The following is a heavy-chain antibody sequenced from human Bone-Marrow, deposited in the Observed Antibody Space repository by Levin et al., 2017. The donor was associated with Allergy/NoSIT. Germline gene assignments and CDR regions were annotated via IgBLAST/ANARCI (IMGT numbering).Heavy chain of an antibody. Sequence: GGSLRLSCAASGFTFSNYWMGWVRQAPGKGLECVANIKHDGGEEYYVDSVKGRFTISRDNAKNSLYLQMNSLRAEDTAVYYCARATRGCSTSETWGQGTLVTVSS. CDR1: GFTFSNYW. D-gene: IGHD6-13*01. CDR2: IKHDGGEE. CDR3: ARATRGCSTSET. J-gene: IGHJ5*02. V-gene: IGHV3-7*01.